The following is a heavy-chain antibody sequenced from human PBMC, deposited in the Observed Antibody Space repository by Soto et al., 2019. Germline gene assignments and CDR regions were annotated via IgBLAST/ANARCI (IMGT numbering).Heavy chain of an antibody. CDR1: GFSLTTSGVG. D-gene: IGHD3-3*01. V-gene: IGHV2-5*02. CDR2: IYWDDDK. Sequence: QITLNESGPTVVSPTETLTLTCRFSGFSLTTSGVGVGWIRQSPGKAPEWLALIYWDDDKGYSASLKSRLTITKYTSKNQVVLTVSDLDPTDTATYYCAHRVLRTVFGLVTTTAIYFDFWGQGTPVAVSS. CDR3: AHRVLRTVFGLVTTTAIYFDF. J-gene: IGHJ4*02.